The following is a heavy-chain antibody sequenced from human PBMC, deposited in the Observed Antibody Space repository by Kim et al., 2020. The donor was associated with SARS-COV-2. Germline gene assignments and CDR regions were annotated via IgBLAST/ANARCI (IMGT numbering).Heavy chain of an antibody. J-gene: IGHJ4*02. Sequence: SETLSLICAVSGGSISSSNWWSWVRQPPGKGLEWIGEIYHSGSTNYNPSLKSRVTISVDKSKNQFSLKLSSVTAADTAVYYCARVLETVAGVRGGLDYWGQGTLVTVSS. D-gene: IGHD6-19*01. V-gene: IGHV4-4*02. CDR1: GGSISSSNW. CDR2: IYHSGST. CDR3: ARVLETVAGVRGGLDY.